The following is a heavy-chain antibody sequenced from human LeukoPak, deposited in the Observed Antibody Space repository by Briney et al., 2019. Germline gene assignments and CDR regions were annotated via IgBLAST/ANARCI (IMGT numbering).Heavy chain of an antibody. J-gene: IGHJ2*01. Sequence: GGSLRLSCAASGFTFSSYAMHWVRQAPGKGLEWVAVISYGGSNKYYADSVKGRFTISRDNSKNTLYLQMNSLRAEDTAVYYCARDRRDGYNWGYWYFDLWGRGTLVTVSS. CDR2: ISYGGSNK. CDR1: GFTFSSYA. D-gene: IGHD5-24*01. CDR3: ARDRRDGYNWGYWYFDL. V-gene: IGHV3-30-3*01.